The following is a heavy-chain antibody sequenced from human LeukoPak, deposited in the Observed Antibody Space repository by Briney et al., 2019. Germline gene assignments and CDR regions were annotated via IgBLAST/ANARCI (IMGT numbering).Heavy chain of an antibody. CDR3: AKGLSGYRHYYYGMDV. CDR2: ISYDGSNK. J-gene: IGHJ6*02. Sequence: GRSLRLSCAASGFTFSSYGMHWVRQAPGKGLEWVAVISYDGSNKYYADSVKGRFTISRDNSKNTLYLQMNSLRAEDTAVYYCAKGLSGYRHYYYGMDVWGQGTTVTVSS. V-gene: IGHV3-30*18. CDR1: GFTFSSYG. D-gene: IGHD3-3*01.